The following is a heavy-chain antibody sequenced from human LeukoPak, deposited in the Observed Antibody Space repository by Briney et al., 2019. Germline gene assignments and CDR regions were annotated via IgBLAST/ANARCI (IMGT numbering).Heavy chain of an antibody. CDR2: IYYSGST. V-gene: IGHV4-59*08. J-gene: IGHJ4*02. CDR3: AASARLVLQESVY. CDR1: VGSINNFF. Sequence: KPSETLSLTCKISVGSINNFFWIWIRQPPGKGLEWIGYIYYSGSTNYSPSLKSRATISVDTSKNQFSLKLSSVTATDTAVYYCAASARLVLQESVYWGQGTLVTVSS. D-gene: IGHD6-19*01.